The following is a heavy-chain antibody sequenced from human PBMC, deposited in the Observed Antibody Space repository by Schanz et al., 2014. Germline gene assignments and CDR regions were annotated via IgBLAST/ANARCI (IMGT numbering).Heavy chain of an antibody. CDR1: GFTFTNYA. Sequence: DVQLLESGGGLVQPGESLRLSCAASGFTFTNYAMTWVRQAPGKGLEWVSGISGSGGSTYDADSVKGRFTISRDNSKNTLYLQMNSLRAEDTAVYYCAKRNHDMQSLPLDYWGQGTLVIVSS. J-gene: IGHJ4*02. CDR3: AKRNHDMQSLPLDY. V-gene: IGHV3-23*01. CDR2: ISGSGGST. D-gene: IGHD3-9*01.